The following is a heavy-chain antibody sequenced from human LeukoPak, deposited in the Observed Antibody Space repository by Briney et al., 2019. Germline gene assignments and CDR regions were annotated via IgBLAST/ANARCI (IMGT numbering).Heavy chain of an antibody. CDR1: GFTFINAW. CDR2: ISGSTGRT. Sequence: GGSLRLSCAASGFTFINAWMNWVRQAPGKGLEWVSAISGSTGRTYYADSVKGRFTISRDNSKNTLYLQMNNLRAEDTAVYYCAPRVVGSAPFDYWGQGTLVTVSS. V-gene: IGHV3-23*01. J-gene: IGHJ4*02. D-gene: IGHD2-15*01. CDR3: APRVVGSAPFDY.